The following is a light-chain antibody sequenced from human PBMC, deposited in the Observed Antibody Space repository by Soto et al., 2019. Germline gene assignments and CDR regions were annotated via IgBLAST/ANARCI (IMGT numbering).Light chain of an antibody. CDR2: EVT. CDR1: SSDVGSYNL. Sequence: QSALTQPASVSGSPGQLITISCTGTSSDVGSYNLVSWYQQLPGKAPKLIIYEVTERPSGVSNRFSGSKSGNTASLTISGLQTGDEAEYYCCSYAGNSTFVFGPGTKVTVL. J-gene: IGLJ1*01. CDR3: CSYAGNSTFV. V-gene: IGLV2-23*02.